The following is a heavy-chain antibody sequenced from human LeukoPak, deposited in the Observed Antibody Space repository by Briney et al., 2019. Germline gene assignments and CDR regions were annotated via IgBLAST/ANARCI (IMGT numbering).Heavy chain of an antibody. CDR1: GGSISSHY. V-gene: IGHV4-59*11. D-gene: IGHD3-16*01. CDR3: ARGGPFNWFDP. Sequence: SETLSLTCTVSGGSISSHYWSWIRQPPGKGLEWIGYIYYSGSTNYNPSLKSRVTISVDTSKNQFSLKLSSVTAADTAVYYCARGGPFNWFDPWGQGTLVTVSS. CDR2: IYYSGST. J-gene: IGHJ5*02.